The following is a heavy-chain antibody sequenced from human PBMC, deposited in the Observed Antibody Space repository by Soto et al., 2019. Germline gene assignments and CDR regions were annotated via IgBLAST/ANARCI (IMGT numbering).Heavy chain of an antibody. Sequence: QVQLVQSGGEVKKPGPSVQVSCQASGGTFSSYAISWVRQAPGQGLEWMGGIIPIFGTANYAQKFQGRVTITADESTSTAYMELSSVRSEDTAVYYCARARHEYSSSSYAFDIWGQGTMVTVSS. CDR1: GGTFSSYA. D-gene: IGHD6-6*01. J-gene: IGHJ3*02. CDR3: ARARHEYSSSSYAFDI. V-gene: IGHV1-69*01. CDR2: IIPIFGTA.